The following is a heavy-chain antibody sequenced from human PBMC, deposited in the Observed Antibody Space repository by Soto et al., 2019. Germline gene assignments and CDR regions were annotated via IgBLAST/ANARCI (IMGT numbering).Heavy chain of an antibody. CDR1: GYTFTSYG. Sequence: ASVKVSCKASGYTFTSYGISWVRQAPGQGLEWMGWISAYNGNTNYAQKLQGRVTMTTDTSTSTAYMELRSLRSDDTAVYYCASSIGAVAGTSWFDPWGQGTLVTVSS. CDR3: ASSIGAVAGTSWFDP. CDR2: ISAYNGNT. V-gene: IGHV1-18*01. D-gene: IGHD6-19*01. J-gene: IGHJ5*02.